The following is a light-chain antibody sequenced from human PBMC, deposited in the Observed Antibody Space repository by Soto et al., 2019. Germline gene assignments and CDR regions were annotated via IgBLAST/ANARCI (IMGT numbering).Light chain of an antibody. V-gene: IGLV2-14*01. J-gene: IGLJ2*01. Sequence: QSALTQPASVSGSPGQSITISCTGTSSDVGGYNYVSWYQQHPGKAPILMIYDVSNRPSGVSNRFSGAKSGNTASLTISGLQAEDEADYYCSSYRSSSTIVVFGGGTQLTVL. CDR2: DVS. CDR3: SSYRSSSTIVV. CDR1: SSDVGGYNY.